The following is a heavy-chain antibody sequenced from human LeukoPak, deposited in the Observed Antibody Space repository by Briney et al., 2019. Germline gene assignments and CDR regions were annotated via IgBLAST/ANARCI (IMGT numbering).Heavy chain of an antibody. D-gene: IGHD3-3*01. J-gene: IGHJ4*02. CDR3: AREGGFYRPLDY. Sequence: PSGTLSLTCGVSGGSVINTNWWTWVRQPPGKGLEWIGEVHLDGWTNYNPSLESRLTMSVDVSENQVSLKLTSVTAADTAVYYCAREGGFYRPLDYSGQGTLVTVSS. CDR2: VHLDGWT. CDR1: GGSVINTNW. V-gene: IGHV4-4*02.